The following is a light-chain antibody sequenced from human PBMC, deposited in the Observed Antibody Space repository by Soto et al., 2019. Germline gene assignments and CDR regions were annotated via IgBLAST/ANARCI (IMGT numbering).Light chain of an antibody. CDR2: EVS. J-gene: IGLJ2*01. CDR1: SSDVGGYNY. Sequence: QSALTQPASVSGSPGQSITISCSGTSSDVGGYNYVSWFQHHPGKAPKLMIYEVSYRPSGVSNRFSGSKSGNTDSLTISGLQAEDEADYYCCSYTTSSTVVFGGGTKLTVL. V-gene: IGLV2-14*01. CDR3: CSYTTSSTVV.